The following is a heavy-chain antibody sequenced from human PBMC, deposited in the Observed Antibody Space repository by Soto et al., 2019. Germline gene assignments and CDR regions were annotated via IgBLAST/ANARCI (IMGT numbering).Heavy chain of an antibody. CDR1: GYTFTSYD. V-gene: IGHV1-8*01. Sequence: ASVKVSCKASGYTFTSYDINWVRQATGQGLKWMGWMNPNSGNTGYAQKFQGRVTMTRNTSISTAYMELSSLRSEDTAVYYCATPTTSSGWFYYFDYWGQGTLVTVSS. CDR2: MNPNSGNT. CDR3: ATPTTSSGWFYYFDY. J-gene: IGHJ4*02. D-gene: IGHD6-19*01.